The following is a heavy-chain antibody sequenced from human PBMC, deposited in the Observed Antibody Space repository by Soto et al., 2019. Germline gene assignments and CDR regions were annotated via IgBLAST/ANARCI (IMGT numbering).Heavy chain of an antibody. CDR3: ARAGMTSGDT. CDR2: VFSSVSA. Sequence: PSETLSLTCIVSGVSVRSYTWSWVRQPANKGLEWIGRVFSSVSATYNPSLKSRVSISMDTPENRISLKLDSVTAADAGVYFCARAGMTSGDTWGPGTLVTVPS. J-gene: IGHJ4*02. V-gene: IGHV4-4*07. CDR1: GVSVRSYT. D-gene: IGHD2-21*02.